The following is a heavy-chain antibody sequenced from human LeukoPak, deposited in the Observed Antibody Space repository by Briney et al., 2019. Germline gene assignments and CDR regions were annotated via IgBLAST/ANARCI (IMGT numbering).Heavy chain of an antibody. CDR1: GGSISAYY. J-gene: IGHJ6*03. CDR2: IYTSGST. CDR3: ARGIYCSSTPCYYYYYYMDV. Sequence: KPSETLSLTCTVSGGSISAYYWSWLRQPARKGLEWIGRIYTSGSTNYNPSLKSRVTMSLDTSKNQFSLKLSSVTAADTAVYYCARGIYCSSTPCYYYYYYMDVWGKGTTVTVSS. D-gene: IGHD2-2*01. V-gene: IGHV4-4*07.